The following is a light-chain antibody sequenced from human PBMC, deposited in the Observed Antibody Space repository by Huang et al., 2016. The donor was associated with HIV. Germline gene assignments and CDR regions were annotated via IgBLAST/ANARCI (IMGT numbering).Light chain of an antibody. CDR1: QIVSSN. J-gene: IGKJ3*01. Sequence: ETVMTQSPVPLSVSPGDRASLPCRSSQIVSSNLAWYQQKPGQAPRRLIYAASTRATGVPARFSGSGAGTDFTLTSSTLQSEDSAVYYCQQYNDFRSTFGPGTRVEIK. CDR2: AAS. V-gene: IGKV3-15*01. CDR3: QQYNDFRST.